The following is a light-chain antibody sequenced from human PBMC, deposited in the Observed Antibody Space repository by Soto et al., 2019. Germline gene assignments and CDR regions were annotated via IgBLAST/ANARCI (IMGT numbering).Light chain of an antibody. Sequence: QSVLTQPASVSGSPGQSITLSCAGTTNDIGSYNYVSWFQQHPGKAPKLIIYEVTHRPSGISTRFSGSKSGNTASLTISGLQAEDDAVYYCSSYKFSTTLRVFGGGTKLTVL. J-gene: IGLJ3*02. CDR1: TNDIGSYNY. CDR3: SSYKFSTTLRV. CDR2: EVT. V-gene: IGLV2-14*01.